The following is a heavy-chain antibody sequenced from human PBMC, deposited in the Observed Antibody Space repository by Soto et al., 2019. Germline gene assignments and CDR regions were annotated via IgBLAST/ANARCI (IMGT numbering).Heavy chain of an antibody. CDR1: GFTFSSYA. Sequence: DVQLLESGGGLVQPEGSLRLSCAASGFTFSSYAMGWVRQGPGKGLEWVAVVSIGGSTHYGDSVRGRFTISRDNSKNTLSLQTNNLTAEDTAVYFCAKRRGAGGHFDYWGQGALVTVSS. V-gene: IGHV3-23*01. J-gene: IGHJ4*02. CDR2: VSIGGST. D-gene: IGHD2-15*01. CDR3: AKRRGAGGHFDY.